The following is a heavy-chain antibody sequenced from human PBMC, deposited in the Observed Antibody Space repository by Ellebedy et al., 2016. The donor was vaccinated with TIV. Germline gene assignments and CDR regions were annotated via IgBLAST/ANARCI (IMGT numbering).Heavy chain of an antibody. D-gene: IGHD1-26*01. J-gene: IGHJ5*02. CDR3: ALGATALFDP. CDR1: GGSVSSSNY. CDR2: IFHDGNA. V-gene: IGHV4/OR15-8*02. Sequence: SETLSLTCAVSGGSVSSSNYWSWVRQPPGKGLEWIGEIFHDGNANYNPSLKSRVTISIDRSKNLFSLNLRSVTAADTAIYYCALGATALFDPWGQGTLVTVSS.